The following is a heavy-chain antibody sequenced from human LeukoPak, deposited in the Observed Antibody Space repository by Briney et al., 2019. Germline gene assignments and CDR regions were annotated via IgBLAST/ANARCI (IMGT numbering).Heavy chain of an antibody. Sequence: PSETLSLTCAVSGGSISSGGYSWSWIRQPPGKGLEWIGYIYHSGSTYYNPSLKSRVTISVDRSKNQFSLKLSSVTAADTAVYYCARTVGGYNYVDYWGQGTLVTVSS. D-gene: IGHD5-24*01. CDR3: ARTVGGYNYVDY. V-gene: IGHV4-30-2*01. CDR2: IYHSGST. J-gene: IGHJ4*02. CDR1: GGSISSGGYS.